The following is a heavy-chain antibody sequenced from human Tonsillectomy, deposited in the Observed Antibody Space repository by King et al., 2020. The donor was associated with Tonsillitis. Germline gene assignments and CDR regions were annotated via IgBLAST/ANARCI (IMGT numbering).Heavy chain of an antibody. CDR1: GFTFSSYG. CDR2: RWCDGSNK. V-gene: IGHV3-33*01. J-gene: IGHJ4*02. CDR3: AREEKGGAADY. Sequence: VQLVESGGGVVQPGRSLRLSCAASGFTFSSYGMHWVRQAPGKGREWVAGRWCDGSNKYYADSVKGRFTISRDNSKNTLYLQMNSLRAEDTAVYYCAREEKGGAADYWGQGTLVTVSS. D-gene: IGHD2-21*01.